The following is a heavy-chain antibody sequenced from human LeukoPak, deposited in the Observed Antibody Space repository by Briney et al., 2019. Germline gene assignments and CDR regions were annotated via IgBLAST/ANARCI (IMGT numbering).Heavy chain of an antibody. CDR3: ARLMVRGVSPCGMDV. J-gene: IGHJ6*02. V-gene: IGHV1-46*01. CDR2: INPSGGST. D-gene: IGHD3-10*01. CDR1: GYTFTSYY. Sequence: GASVKVSCKASGYTFTSYYMHWGRQAPGQGLEWMGIINPSGGSTSYAQKFQGRVTMTRDTSTSTVYMELSSLRSEDTAVYYCARLMVRGVSPCGMDVWGQGTTVTVSS.